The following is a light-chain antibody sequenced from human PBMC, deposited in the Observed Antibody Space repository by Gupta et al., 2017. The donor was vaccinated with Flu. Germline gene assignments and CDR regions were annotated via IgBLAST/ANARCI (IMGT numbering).Light chain of an antibody. CDR3: TSYTSSSTGV. CDR2: EVR. V-gene: IGLV2-14*01. Sequence: QSALTHPASVSGSPGQSITISCTGTSNDVGGYNFVSWYQQHPGKAPQLIIYEVRNRPSGVSNRFSGSKSGNTASLTISGLQAEDEADYYCTSYTSSSTGVFGGGTKVTVL. J-gene: IGLJ3*02. CDR1: SNDVGGYNF.